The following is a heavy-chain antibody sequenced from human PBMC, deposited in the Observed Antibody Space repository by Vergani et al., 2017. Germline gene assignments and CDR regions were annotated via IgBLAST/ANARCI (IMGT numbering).Heavy chain of an antibody. CDR1: GFTFSSYA. V-gene: IGHV3-23*01. Sequence: EVQLLESGGGLVQPGGSLRLSCAASGFTFSSYAMSWVRQAPGKGLEWVSAISGSGGSTYYADSVKGRFTISRDNSKNTLYLQMNSLSAEDTAVYYCAKDSVLDYYDSSGYLSDYWGQGTLVTVSS. J-gene: IGHJ4*02. CDR2: ISGSGGST. D-gene: IGHD3-22*01. CDR3: AKDSVLDYYDSSGYLSDY.